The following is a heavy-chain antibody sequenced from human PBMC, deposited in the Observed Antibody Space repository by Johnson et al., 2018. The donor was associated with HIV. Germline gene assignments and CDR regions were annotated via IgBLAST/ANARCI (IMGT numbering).Heavy chain of an antibody. Sequence: EVQLVESGGGLVKPGGSLRLSCAASGFTFSNAWMSWVRQAPGKGLEWVGRITSKADGGTIDYAAPVKGRFTISRDDSKNTLYLQMNSLRAEDTAGYYCARGGGSWGQGTMVSVSA. V-gene: IGHV3-15*01. D-gene: IGHD3-16*01. CDR2: ITSKADGGTI. J-gene: IGHJ3*01. CDR1: GFTFSNAW. CDR3: ARGGGS.